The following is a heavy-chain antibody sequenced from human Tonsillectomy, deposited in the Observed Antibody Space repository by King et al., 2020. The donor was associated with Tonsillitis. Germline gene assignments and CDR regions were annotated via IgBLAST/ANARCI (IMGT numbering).Heavy chain of an antibody. CDR1: GFTFSDYY. D-gene: IGHD3-22*01. CDR3: ARERITMIVVVNDAFDI. Sequence: VQLVESGGGLVKPGGSLRLSCAASGFTFSDYYMSWIRHAPGKGLEWVSYISSCGSAIYYAVSLKGRFTIPRDNAKNSLYLQMNSLRAEDTAVYYCARERITMIVVVNDAFDIWGQGTMVTVSS. J-gene: IGHJ3*02. CDR2: ISSCGSAI. V-gene: IGHV3-11*01.